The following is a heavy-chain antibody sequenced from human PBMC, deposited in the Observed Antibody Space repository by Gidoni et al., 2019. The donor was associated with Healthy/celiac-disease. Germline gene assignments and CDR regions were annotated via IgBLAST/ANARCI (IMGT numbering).Heavy chain of an antibody. CDR2: IYHSGST. V-gene: IGHV4-4*02. CDR1: GGSISSRNW. Sequence: QVQLQESGPGLVKPSGTLSLTCAVSGGSISSRNWWSWVRQPPGKGLEWIGEIYHSGSTNYNPSLKSRVTISVDKSKNQFSLKLSSVTAADTAVYYCARSGLTGTTGNYYYYYGMDVWGQGTTVTVSS. J-gene: IGHJ6*02. D-gene: IGHD1-7*01. CDR3: ARSGLTGTTGNYYYYYGMDV.